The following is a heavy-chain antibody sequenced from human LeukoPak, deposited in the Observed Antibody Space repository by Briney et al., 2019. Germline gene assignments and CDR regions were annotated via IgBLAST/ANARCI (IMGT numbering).Heavy chain of an antibody. V-gene: IGHV3-48*04. J-gene: IGHJ6*02. CDR2: ISRSSSTI. CDR1: GFTFSSYS. D-gene: IGHD2-15*01. CDR3: ARDCSGGSCYSGWGYYYGMDV. Sequence: HGGSLRLSCAASGFTFSSYSMNWVRQAPGKGLEWVSYISRSSSTIYYADSVKGRFTVSRDNAKNSLYLQMNSLRAEDTAVYYCARDCSGGSCYSGWGYYYGMDVWGQGTTVTVSS.